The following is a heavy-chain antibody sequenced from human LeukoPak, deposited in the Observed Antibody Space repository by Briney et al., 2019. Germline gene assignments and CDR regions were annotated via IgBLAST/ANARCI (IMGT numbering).Heavy chain of an antibody. CDR2: INSDGSST. Sequence: TGGSLRLACAASGVTISSYWMHWVRQAPGKGLVWVSRINSDGSSTSYADSVKGRFTISRDNAKNTLYLQMNSLRAEDTAVYYCARAASRDYSPGDYWGQGTLVTVSS. J-gene: IGHJ4*02. D-gene: IGHD2-15*01. V-gene: IGHV3-74*01. CDR3: ARAASRDYSPGDY. CDR1: GVTISSYW.